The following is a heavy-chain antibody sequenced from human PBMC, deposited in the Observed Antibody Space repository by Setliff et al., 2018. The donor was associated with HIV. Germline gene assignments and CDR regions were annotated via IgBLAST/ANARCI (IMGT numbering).Heavy chain of an antibody. CDR1: GGSISSGNW. CDR2: IYHSGIT. J-gene: IGHJ4*02. V-gene: IGHV4-4*02. D-gene: IGHD3-22*01. Sequence: PSETLSLTCAVSGGSISSGNWWSWVRQPPGKRLEWIGEIYHSGITNYNPSLKSRVTISVDKSKNQFSLKLSSVTAADTAVYYCASTTYYYDSSGYNSWPPFDYWGQGTLVTVSS. CDR3: ASTTYYYDSSGYNSWPPFDY.